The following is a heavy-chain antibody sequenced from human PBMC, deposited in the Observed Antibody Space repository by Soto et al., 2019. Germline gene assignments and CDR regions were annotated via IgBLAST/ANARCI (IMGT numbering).Heavy chain of an antibody. J-gene: IGHJ4*02. D-gene: IGHD1-26*01. Sequence: PGGSLRLSCAASGFTFSSYAMSWVRQAPGKGLEWVSAISGSGGSTYYADSVKGRFTISRDNSKNTLYLQMNSLRPDDTALYYCAKDKVGGTYFSGLDYWGQGALAPVPQ. CDR3: AKDKVGGTYFSGLDY. CDR1: GFTFSSYA. V-gene: IGHV3-23*01. CDR2: ISGSGGST.